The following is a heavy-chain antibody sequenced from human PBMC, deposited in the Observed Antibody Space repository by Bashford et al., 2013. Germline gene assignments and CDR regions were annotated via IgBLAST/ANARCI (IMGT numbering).Heavy chain of an antibody. D-gene: IGHD3-22*01. J-gene: IGHJ4*02. CDR2: IYHSGST. Sequence: SETLSLTCAVSGGSISSGGYSWSWIRQPPGKGLEWIGYIYHSGSTYYNPSLKSRVTISVDRSKNQFSLKLSSVTAADTAVYYCASLLGHSSGYQGDYFDYWGQGTRRSPSP. CDR3: ASLLGHSSGYQGDYFDY. CDR1: GGSISSGGYS. V-gene: IGHV4-30-2*01.